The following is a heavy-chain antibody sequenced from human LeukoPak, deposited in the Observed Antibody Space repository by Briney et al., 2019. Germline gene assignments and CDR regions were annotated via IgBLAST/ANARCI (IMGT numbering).Heavy chain of an antibody. CDR1: GYTFTSYG. D-gene: IGHD5-18*01. CDR3: ARDQREDTAMDVFDY. J-gene: IGHJ4*02. Sequence: ASVKVSCKASGYTFTSYGSSWVRQAPGQGLEWMGWISGYNGNTNYAQKFQGRVTMTTDTSTSTAYMELRSLRSDDTAVYYCARDQREDTAMDVFDYWGQGTLVTVSS. V-gene: IGHV1-18*01. CDR2: ISGYNGNT.